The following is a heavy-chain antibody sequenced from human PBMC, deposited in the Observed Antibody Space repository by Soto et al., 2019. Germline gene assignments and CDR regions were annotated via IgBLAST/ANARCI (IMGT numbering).Heavy chain of an antibody. CDR3: ARDKRDLRFLEWSYYFDY. Sequence: PGGSLRLSCAASGFTFSSYAMHWVRQAPGKGLERVTVISYDGSNKYYADSVKGRFTISRDNSKNTLYLQMNSLRAEDTAVYYFARDKRDLRFLEWSYYFDYWGQGTLVTVSS. CDR1: GFTFSSYA. V-gene: IGHV3-30-3*01. D-gene: IGHD3-3*01. J-gene: IGHJ4*02. CDR2: ISYDGSNK.